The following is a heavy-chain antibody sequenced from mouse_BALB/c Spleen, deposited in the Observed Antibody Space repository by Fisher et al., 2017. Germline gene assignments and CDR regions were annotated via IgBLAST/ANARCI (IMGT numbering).Heavy chain of an antibody. Sequence: RFTISRDNAKNTLYLQMSSLRSEDTAMYYCARWLLRLRAMDYWGQGTSVTVSS. D-gene: IGHD1-2*01. V-gene: IGHV5-9*04. CDR3: ARWLLRLRAMDY. J-gene: IGHJ4*01.